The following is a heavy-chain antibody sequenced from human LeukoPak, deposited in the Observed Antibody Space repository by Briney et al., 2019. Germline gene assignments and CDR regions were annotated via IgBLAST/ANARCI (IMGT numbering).Heavy chain of an antibody. V-gene: IGHV3-21*01. CDR1: GLTFSDYN. CDR3: ARGGRSVVTTYYFDY. Sequence: PGGSLRLSCAASGLTFSDYNLNWVRQAPGKGLEWVSSISSNSRYLYYADSVKGRFTISRDDAKNSLILQMKSLRAEDTAVYYCARGGRSVVTTYYFDYWGQGTLVTVPS. CDR2: ISSNSRYL. D-gene: IGHD2-2*01. J-gene: IGHJ4*02.